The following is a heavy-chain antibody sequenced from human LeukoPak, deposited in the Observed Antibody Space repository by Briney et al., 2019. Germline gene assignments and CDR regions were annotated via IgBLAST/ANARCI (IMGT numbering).Heavy chain of an antibody. D-gene: IGHD2-2*01. J-gene: IGHJ5*02. Sequence: GGSLRLSCAASGFTFSSYAMHWVRQAPGKGLEWVAVISCDGSNKYYADSVKGRFTISRDNSKNTLYLQMNSLRAEDTAVYYCARDLDIVVVPAATNAGFNWFDPWGQGTLVTVSS. CDR2: ISCDGSNK. CDR3: ARDLDIVVVPAATNAGFNWFDP. V-gene: IGHV3-30*04. CDR1: GFTFSSYA.